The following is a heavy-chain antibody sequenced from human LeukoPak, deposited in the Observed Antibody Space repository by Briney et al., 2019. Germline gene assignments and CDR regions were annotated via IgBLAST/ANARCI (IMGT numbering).Heavy chain of an antibody. D-gene: IGHD3-22*01. CDR3: ARTLPAPYYYDSSGYYPHFDY. CDR1: GGSISSRNYY. V-gene: IGHV4-61*01. J-gene: IGHJ4*02. Sequence: PSETLSLTCTVSGGSISSRNYYWSWIRQPPGKGLEWIGYIYYSGSTNYNPSLKSRVTISVDTSKNQFSLKLSSVTAADTAVYYCARTLPAPYYYDSSGYYPHFDYWGQGTLVTVSS. CDR2: IYYSGST.